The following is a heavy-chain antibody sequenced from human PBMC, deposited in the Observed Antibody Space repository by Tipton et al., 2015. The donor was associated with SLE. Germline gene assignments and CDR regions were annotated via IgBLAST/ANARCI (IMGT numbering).Heavy chain of an antibody. V-gene: IGHV4-59*11. D-gene: IGHD2-2*01. J-gene: IGHJ6*02. CDR2: ILYSGDT. Sequence: TLSLTCTVSGGSITSHYWSWIRQPPGKGLEWIGNILYSGDTNYNPSLKSRVTISLDTSRKQFSLSLNSVTAADTAVYYCASMIVVIPVEARRDGMDVWGQGTTVTVSS. CDR3: ASMIVVIPVEARRDGMDV. CDR1: GGSITSHY.